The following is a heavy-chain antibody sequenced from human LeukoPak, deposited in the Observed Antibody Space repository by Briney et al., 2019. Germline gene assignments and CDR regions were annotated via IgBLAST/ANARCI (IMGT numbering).Heavy chain of an antibody. CDR3: ARGVGYCSGGSCYSSWFDP. V-gene: IGHV3-13*01. D-gene: IGHD2-15*01. J-gene: IGHJ5*02. CDR2: IGTAGDT. CDR1: GFTLSSYA. Sequence: PGGSLRLSCAASGFTLSSYAMSWVRQAPGKGLEWVSAIGTAGDTYYPGSVKGRFTISRENAKNSLYLQMNSLRAGDTAVYYCARGVGYCSGGSCYSSWFDPWGQGTLVTVSS.